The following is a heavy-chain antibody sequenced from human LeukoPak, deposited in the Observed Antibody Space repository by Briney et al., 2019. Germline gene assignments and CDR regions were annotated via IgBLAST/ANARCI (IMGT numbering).Heavy chain of an antibody. Sequence: GGSLRLSCAASGFTFDDYAMHWVRQAPGKGLEWVSGISWNSGSIGYADSVEGRFTISRDNAKNSLYLQMNSLRAEDTAVYYCAREGKQQPKDVWSQGTTVTVSS. CDR1: GFTFDDYA. D-gene: IGHD6-13*01. CDR2: ISWNSGSI. CDR3: AREGKQQPKDV. V-gene: IGHV3-9*01. J-gene: IGHJ6*02.